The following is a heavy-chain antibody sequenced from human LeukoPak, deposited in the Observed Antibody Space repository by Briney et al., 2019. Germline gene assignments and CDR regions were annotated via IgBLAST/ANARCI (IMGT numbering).Heavy chain of an antibody. Sequence: GGSLRLSCAASGFTFSSYAMSWVRQAPGKGLKWVSAISGSGGSTYYADSVKGRFTISRDNSKNTLYLQMNSLRAEDTAVYYCAKSDSSGYYPLGYWGQGTLVTVSS. CDR3: AKSDSSGYYPLGY. J-gene: IGHJ4*02. CDR1: GFTFSSYA. V-gene: IGHV3-23*01. D-gene: IGHD3-22*01. CDR2: ISGSGGST.